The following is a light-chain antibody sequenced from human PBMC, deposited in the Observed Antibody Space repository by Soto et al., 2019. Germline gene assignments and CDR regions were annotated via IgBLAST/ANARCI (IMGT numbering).Light chain of an antibody. J-gene: IGLJ3*02. V-gene: IGLV1-44*01. Sequence: QSVLTQPPSASGTPGQRVTISCSGGSSNIGTNTVNWYQQFPRSAPKLLMYSSNQRPSGVPDRFSGSKSGTSASLAISGLQPEDEADYYCAAWDGSLNVVLFGGGTKVTVL. CDR2: SSN. CDR1: SSNIGTNT. CDR3: AAWDGSLNVVL.